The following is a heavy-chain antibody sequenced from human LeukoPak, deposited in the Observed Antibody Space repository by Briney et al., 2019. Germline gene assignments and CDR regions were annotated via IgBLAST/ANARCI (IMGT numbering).Heavy chain of an antibody. CDR3: ARISSSPYYFDY. J-gene: IGHJ4*02. D-gene: IGHD6-6*01. Sequence: KSSETLSLTCTLPVGSISTSSYYWGWIRQPPGKGLGWIGDIYYSGSTYYNPSLKSRVTISVDTSKNQFSLKLSSVTAADTAVYYCARISSSPYYFDYWGQGTLVTVSS. CDR1: VGSISTSSYY. CDR2: IYYSGST. V-gene: IGHV4-39*07.